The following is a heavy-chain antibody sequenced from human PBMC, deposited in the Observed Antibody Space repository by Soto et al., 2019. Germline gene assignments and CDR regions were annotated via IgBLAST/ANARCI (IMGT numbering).Heavy chain of an antibody. CDR2: TYYRSKWYN. J-gene: IGHJ6*02. Sequence: SPTLSLTCAISGDSVSSNSAAWNWFRQSPSRGLEWLGRTYYRSKWYNDYAVSVKSRITINPDTSKNQFSLQLNSVTPEDTAVYYCARVYLAAAGDYYYYYGMDVWGQGTTVTVSS. V-gene: IGHV6-1*01. CDR3: ARVYLAAAGDYYYYYGMDV. CDR1: GDSVSSNSAA. D-gene: IGHD6-13*01.